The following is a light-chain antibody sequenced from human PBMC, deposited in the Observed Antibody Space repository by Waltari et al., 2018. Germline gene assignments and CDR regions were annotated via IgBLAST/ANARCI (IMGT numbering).Light chain of an antibody. CDR3: QLRTNLMFT. Sequence: EIVLTHSPATLSLSPGERATLSCRASQCVSSSLAWYQQTPGQAPRLLIYDASNRATGIPARFSGSRSGTDFTLTISSLEPEDFTVYYCQLRTNLMFTFGQGSKLEI. CDR2: DAS. CDR1: QCVSSS. V-gene: IGKV3-11*01. J-gene: IGKJ2*01.